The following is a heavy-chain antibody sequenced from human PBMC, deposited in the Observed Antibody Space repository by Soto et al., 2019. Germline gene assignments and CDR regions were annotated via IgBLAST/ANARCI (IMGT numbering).Heavy chain of an antibody. CDR1: GGSISSGGYY. Sequence: SETLSLTCTVSGGSISSGGYYWSWIHQHPGKGLEWIGYIYYSGSTYYNPSLKSRVTISVDTSKNQFSLKLSSVTAADTAVYYCARLRIEYSGYDLYYFDYWGQGTLVTVSS. V-gene: IGHV4-31*03. J-gene: IGHJ4*02. D-gene: IGHD5-12*01. CDR3: ARLRIEYSGYDLYYFDY. CDR2: IYYSGST.